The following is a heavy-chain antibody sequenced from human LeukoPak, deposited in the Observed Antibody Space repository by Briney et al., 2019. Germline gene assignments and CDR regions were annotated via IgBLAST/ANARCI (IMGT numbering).Heavy chain of an antibody. CDR2: INHSGST. V-gene: IGHV4-34*01. Sequence: SETLSLTCAVYGGSSGVTSGAGFASPQGRGRDGFGEINHSGSTNYNPSLKSRVTISVDTSKNQFSLKLSSVTAADTAVYYCARGGITMIVVPFDLWGRGTLVTVSS. CDR1: GGSSGVTS. J-gene: IGHJ2*01. CDR3: ARGGITMIVVPFDL. D-gene: IGHD3-22*01.